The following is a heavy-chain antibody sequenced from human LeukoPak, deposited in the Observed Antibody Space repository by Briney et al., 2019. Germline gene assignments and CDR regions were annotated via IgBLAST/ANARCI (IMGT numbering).Heavy chain of an antibody. Sequence: ASVKVSCKASGYTFTNYYIHWVRQAPGQGLEWMGWTNPKSGGTSYAQKFQGRVTMTRDTSISTAYMELSSLRSDDTAVYYCARSEVVPAAISLAYWGQGTLLTVSS. D-gene: IGHD2-2*02. J-gene: IGHJ4*02. CDR1: GYTFTNYY. CDR3: ARSEVVPAAISLAY. V-gene: IGHV1-2*02. CDR2: TNPKSGGT.